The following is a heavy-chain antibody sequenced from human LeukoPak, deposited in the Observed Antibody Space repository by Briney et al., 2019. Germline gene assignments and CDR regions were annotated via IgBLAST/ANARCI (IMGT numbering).Heavy chain of an antibody. D-gene: IGHD3-3*01. CDR3: ATAGNYEFWSGYKNWFDP. Sequence: ASVKVSCKVSAYTLTELSMHWVRQAPGKGLEWMGGFDPEDGETIYAQKFQGRVTMTEDTSTDTAYMELSSLRSEDTAVYYCATAGNYEFWSGYKNWFDPWGQGTLVTVSS. V-gene: IGHV1-24*01. J-gene: IGHJ5*02. CDR1: AYTLTELS. CDR2: FDPEDGET.